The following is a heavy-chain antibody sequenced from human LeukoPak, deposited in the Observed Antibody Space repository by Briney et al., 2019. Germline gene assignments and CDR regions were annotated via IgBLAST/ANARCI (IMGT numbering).Heavy chain of an antibody. CDR2: IKPDGIDK. V-gene: IGHV3-7*01. Sequence: GGSLRLSCVGSGFTFRNHWVNWVRQSPRKGLEWVANIKPDGIDKYYVDSARGRFTVSRDNAKNSAFLQMNSLRAEDTAIYYCAAISAQTFDIWGQGTLVSVSS. CDR3: AAISAQTFDI. CDR1: GFTFRNHW. D-gene: IGHD5-24*01. J-gene: IGHJ3*02.